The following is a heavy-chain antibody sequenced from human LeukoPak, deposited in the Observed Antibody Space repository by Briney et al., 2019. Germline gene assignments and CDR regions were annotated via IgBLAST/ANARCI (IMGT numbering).Heavy chain of an antibody. D-gene: IGHD3-3*01. J-gene: IGHJ4*02. V-gene: IGHV4-39*01. CDR3: ARHSSDYDFGSDDY. CDR2: IYYSGST. CDR1: GGSISSSSYY. Sequence: SETLSLTCTVSGGSISSSSYYWGWIRQPPGKGLEWIGSIYYSGSTYYNPSLKSRVTISVDTSKNQFSQKLSSVTAADTAVYYCARHSSDYDFGSDDYWGQGTLVTVSS.